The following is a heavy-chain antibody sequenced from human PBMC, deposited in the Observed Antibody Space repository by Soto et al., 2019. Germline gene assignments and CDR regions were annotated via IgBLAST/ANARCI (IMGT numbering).Heavy chain of an antibody. CDR1: GGTFSSYA. CDR3: ARVQVAASPGRFYYGMDV. D-gene: IGHD6-19*01. CDR2: IIPIFGTA. V-gene: IGHV1-69*13. Sequence: SVKVSCKASGGTFSSYAISWVRQAPGQGLEWMGGIIPIFGTANYAQKFQGRVTITADESTSTAYMELSSLRSEDTAVYYCARVQVAASPGRFYYGMDVWGQGTTVTV. J-gene: IGHJ6*02.